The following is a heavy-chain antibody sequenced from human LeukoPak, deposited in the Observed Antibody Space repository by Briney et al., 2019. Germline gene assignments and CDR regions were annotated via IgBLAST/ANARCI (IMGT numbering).Heavy chain of an antibody. CDR2: ISTTGSSI. V-gene: IGHV3-48*03. Sequence: HPGGSLRLSCAASGFTFGSYEMNWVRQAPGKGLEWVSYISTTGSSIYYADSVKGRFTISRDNVKNLLYLQMNSLRAEDTAVYYCARVQRGIAVALDYWGQGTLATVSS. CDR3: ARVQRGIAVALDY. J-gene: IGHJ4*02. D-gene: IGHD6-19*01. CDR1: GFTFGSYE.